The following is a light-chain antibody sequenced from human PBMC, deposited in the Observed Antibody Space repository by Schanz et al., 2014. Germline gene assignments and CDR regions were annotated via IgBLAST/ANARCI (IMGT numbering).Light chain of an antibody. CDR2: LGS. CDR1: QSLLHSAGYMY. Sequence: DIVMTQSPLSLPVSPGEPASITCRSSQSLLHSAGYMYLDWYLQKPGQSPQLLIYLGSNRAPGVPDRFSGGGSGTEFTLKISRVEAEDVGIYYCMQALQTPRTFGQGTKVEFK. V-gene: IGKV2-28*01. J-gene: IGKJ1*01. CDR3: MQALQTPRT.